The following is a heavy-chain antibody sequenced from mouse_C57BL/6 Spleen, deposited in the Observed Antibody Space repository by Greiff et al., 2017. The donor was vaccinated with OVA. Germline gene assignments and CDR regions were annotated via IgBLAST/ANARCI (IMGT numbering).Heavy chain of an antibody. Sequence: EVMLVESEGGLVQPGSSMKLSCTASGFTFSDYYMAWVRQVPEKGLEWVANINYDGSSTYYLDSLKSRFIISRDNAKNILYLQMSSLKSEDTATYYCARGLGNYAMDYWGQGTSVTVSS. V-gene: IGHV5-16*01. CDR2: INYDGSST. J-gene: IGHJ4*01. CDR1: GFTFSDYY. CDR3: ARGLGNYAMDY. D-gene: IGHD4-1*01.